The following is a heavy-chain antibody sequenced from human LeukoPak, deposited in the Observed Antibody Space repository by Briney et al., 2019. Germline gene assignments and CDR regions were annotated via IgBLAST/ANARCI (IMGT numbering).Heavy chain of an antibody. V-gene: IGHV4-38-2*02. CDR2: IYLSDST. D-gene: IGHD3-22*01. CDR3: ARDPSSYYYDTRGYGLNDY. CDR1: NYSISSGYY. Sequence: PSETLSLTCSVSNYSISSGYYWGWIRQSPGQGLEGLGSIYLSDSTKYNPVLKNRVTILVDPSKNQLSLKLTSVAAADTAVYYCARDPSSYYYDTRGYGLNDYWGLGTLVTVSS. J-gene: IGHJ4*02.